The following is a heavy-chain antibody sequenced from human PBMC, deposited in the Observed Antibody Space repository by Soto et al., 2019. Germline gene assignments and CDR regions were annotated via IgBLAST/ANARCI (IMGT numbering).Heavy chain of an antibody. CDR1: GFTFSSYA. Sequence: PGGSLRLSCAASGFTFSSYAMHWVRQAPGKGLEWVAVISYDGSNKYYADSVKDRFTISRDNSKNTLYLQMNSLRAEDTAVYYCAKGPAIVLVPAAMNYYYGMDVWGQGTTVTVSS. CDR3: AKGPAIVLVPAAMNYYYGMDV. CDR2: ISYDGSNK. V-gene: IGHV3-30-3*01. D-gene: IGHD2-2*01. J-gene: IGHJ6*02.